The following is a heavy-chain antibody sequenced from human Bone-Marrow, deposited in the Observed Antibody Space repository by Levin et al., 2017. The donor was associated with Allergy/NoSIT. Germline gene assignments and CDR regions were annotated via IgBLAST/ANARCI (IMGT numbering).Heavy chain of an antibody. CDR1: GGSISSSSYY. CDR3: AREVAYDGPSDESGMDV. Sequence: SETLSLTCTVSGGSISSSSYYWGWIRQPPGKGLEWIVTIYYSGSTYYNPSLKSRVTISIDMSKNQFSLKLRSVTAADTAVYYGAREVAYDGPSDESGMDVWGQGTTVTVSS. J-gene: IGHJ6*02. CDR2: IYYSGST. V-gene: IGHV4-39*07. D-gene: IGHD5-12*01.